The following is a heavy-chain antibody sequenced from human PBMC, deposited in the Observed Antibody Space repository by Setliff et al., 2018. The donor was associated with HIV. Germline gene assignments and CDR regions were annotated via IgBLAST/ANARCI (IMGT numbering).Heavy chain of an antibody. CDR3: ARKPDSRNWFDP. CDR2: IYHSGST. CDR1: GSSISTSYW. V-gene: IGHV4-28*01. J-gene: IGHJ5*02. Sequence: SETLSLTCAVSGSSISTSYWWGWIRQPPGKGLEWIGYIYHSGSTYYNPSLKSRVTLSVDTSKNQFSLQLTSVTAVDTAVYYCARKPDSRNWFDPWGQGTPVTVSS.